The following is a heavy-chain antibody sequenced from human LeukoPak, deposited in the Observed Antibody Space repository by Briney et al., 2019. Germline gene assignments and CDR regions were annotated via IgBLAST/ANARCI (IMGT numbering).Heavy chain of an antibody. CDR1: GGSFSSGGYY. CDR2: IYHSGTT. D-gene: IGHD5-18*01. Sequence: PSETLSLTCTVSGGSFSSGGYYWSWIRQPPGKGLEWIGYIYHSGTTYYNPSLRSRVSISVGRSKNQLSLKLSSVTAADTAVYYCARVQKSGYIYASFDYWGQGTLVTVSS. CDR3: ARVQKSGYIYASFDY. V-gene: IGHV4-30-2*01. J-gene: IGHJ4*02.